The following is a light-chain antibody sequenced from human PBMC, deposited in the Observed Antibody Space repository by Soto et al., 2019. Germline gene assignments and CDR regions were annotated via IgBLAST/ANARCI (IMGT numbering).Light chain of an antibody. J-gene: IGLJ7*01. CDR2: EVS. V-gene: IGLV2-23*02. CDR1: SSDVGSYNL. CDR3: CSYAGSRV. Sequence: QAVVTQPASVSGSPGQSITISCTGTSSDVGSYNLVSWYQQHPGKAPKLIIYEVSKRPSGVSNRFSGSKSGNTASLTISGLQAEDEADYYCCSYAGSRVFGGGTQLTVL.